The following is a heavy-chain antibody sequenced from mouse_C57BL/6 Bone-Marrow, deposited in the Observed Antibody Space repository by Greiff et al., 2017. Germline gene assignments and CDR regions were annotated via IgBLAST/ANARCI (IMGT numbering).Heavy chain of an antibody. Sequence: EVMLVESGGGLVKPGGSLKLSCAASGFTFSSYAMSWVRQTPEKRLEWVATISDGGSYTYYPDNVKGRFTISRDNATNNLYLQMSHLKSEDTAMYYCARDGYPMDYWGQGTSVTVSS. CDR3: ARDGYPMDY. V-gene: IGHV5-4*01. CDR2: ISDGGSYT. CDR1: GFTFSSYA. J-gene: IGHJ4*01. D-gene: IGHD1-2*01.